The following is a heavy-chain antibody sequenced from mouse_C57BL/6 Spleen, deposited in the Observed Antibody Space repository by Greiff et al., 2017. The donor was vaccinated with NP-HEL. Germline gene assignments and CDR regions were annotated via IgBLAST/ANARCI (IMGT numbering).Heavy chain of an antibody. CDR1: GYTFTSYW. CDR3: ARRGGY. Sequence: VQLQQPGAELVKPGASVKLSCKASGYTFTSYWMQWVKQRPGQGLEWIGEIDPSDSYTNYNQKFKGKATLTVDTSSSTACMQLSSLTSEDSAVYYCARRGGYWGQGTSVTVSS. J-gene: IGHJ4*01. CDR2: IDPSDSYT. V-gene: IGHV1-50*01.